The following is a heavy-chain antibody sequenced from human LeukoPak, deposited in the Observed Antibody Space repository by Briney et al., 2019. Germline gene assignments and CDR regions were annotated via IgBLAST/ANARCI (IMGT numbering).Heavy chain of an antibody. V-gene: IGHV3-7*01. Sequence: GGSLRLSCAASGFAFSTYWMTWVRQAPEMGLEWVASISQDGGGTYYGDSVKGRFTISRDNAKNSLYLQMNSLRADDTAVYYCARVRPGDADSWGQGTLVSDST. CDR1: GFAFSTYW. CDR2: ISQDGGGT. CDR3: ARVRPGDADS. D-gene: IGHD1-26*01. J-gene: IGHJ5*01.